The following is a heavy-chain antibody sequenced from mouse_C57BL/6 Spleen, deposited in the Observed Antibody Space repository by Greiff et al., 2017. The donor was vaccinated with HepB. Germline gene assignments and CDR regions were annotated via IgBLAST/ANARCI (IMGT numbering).Heavy chain of an antibody. Sequence: QVQLQQPGAELVRPGSSVKLSCKASGYTFTSYWMHWVKQRPIQGLEWIGNIDPSDSETHYNQKFKDKATLTVDKSSSTAYMQLSSLTSEDSAVYYCARGPFYYGYDDGHFDVWGTGTTVTVSS. V-gene: IGHV1-52*01. CDR1: GYTFTSYW. D-gene: IGHD2-2*01. J-gene: IGHJ1*03. CDR2: IDPSDSET. CDR3: ARGPFYYGYDDGHFDV.